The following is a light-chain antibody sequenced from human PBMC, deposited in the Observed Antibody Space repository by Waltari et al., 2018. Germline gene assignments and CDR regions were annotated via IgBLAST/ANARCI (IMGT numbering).Light chain of an antibody. CDR2: AAS. Sequence: DIQMTQSPSSLSASVGDSITITCRASQAISNSLAWYQQKPGKAPKLLLYAASRLENGVPSRFSGSGSGTDYTLIISSLQPEDFATYYCQQYYSTFWTFGQGTKVDIK. CDR3: QQYYSTFWT. CDR1: QAISNS. J-gene: IGKJ1*01. V-gene: IGKV1-NL1*01.